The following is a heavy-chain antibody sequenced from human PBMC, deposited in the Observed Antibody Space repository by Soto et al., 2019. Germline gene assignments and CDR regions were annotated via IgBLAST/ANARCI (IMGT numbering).Heavy chain of an antibody. CDR3: ASRSEYPEPHY. V-gene: IGHV1-3*01. CDR2: INDGNGNT. Sequence: QVQLVQSGAEVKKPGASVKVSCKASGYTFTSYAMHWVRQAPGQRLEWMGWINDGNGNTKYSQKFQGRVTITRDTSASTAYMELSSLRSEDTAVDYCASRSEYPEPHYWGQGTLVTVSS. CDR1: GYTFTSYA. J-gene: IGHJ4*02.